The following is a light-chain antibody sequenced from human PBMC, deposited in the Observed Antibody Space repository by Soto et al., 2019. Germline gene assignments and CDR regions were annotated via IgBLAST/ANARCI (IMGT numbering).Light chain of an antibody. CDR1: QSVSSN. J-gene: IGKJ3*01. CDR3: QQSNNWPFT. Sequence: EIVMTQSPATLSVSPGERATLSCRASQSVSSNLAWYQQQPGQAPRLLIYGASTRATGIPARFSGSGSGTEFTLTISSLQSEDFSVYYCQQSNNWPFTFGPGTKVDIK. CDR2: GAS. V-gene: IGKV3-15*01.